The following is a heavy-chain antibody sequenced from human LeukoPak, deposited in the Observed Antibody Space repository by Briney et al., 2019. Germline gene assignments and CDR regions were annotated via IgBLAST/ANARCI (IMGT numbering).Heavy chain of an antibody. D-gene: IGHD5-24*01. CDR2: IKQDGSEK. CDR3: ARVGLVEMATMEGDFDY. CDR1: GFTFSSYW. J-gene: IGHJ4*02. V-gene: IGHV3-7*01. Sequence: GGSLRLSCAASGFTFSSYWMSWVRQAPGKGLEWVANIKQDGSEKYYVDSVKGRFTISRDNAKNSLYLQMNSLRAEDTAVYYCARVGLVEMATMEGDFDYWGRGTLVTVSS.